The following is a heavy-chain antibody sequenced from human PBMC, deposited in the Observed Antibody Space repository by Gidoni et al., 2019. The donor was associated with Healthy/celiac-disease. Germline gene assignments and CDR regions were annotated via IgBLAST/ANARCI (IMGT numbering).Heavy chain of an antibody. Sequence: EVQLVESGGGLVQPGGSLRLSCAASGFTFSSYSMNWVRQAPGKGLEWVSYISSSSSTIYYADSVKGRFTISRDNAKNSLYLQMNSLRDEDTAVYYCARVVGDDYVWGSYLLWGQGTLVTVSS. CDR3: ARVVGDDYVWGSYLL. CDR2: ISSSSSTI. CDR1: GFTFSSYS. V-gene: IGHV3-48*02. D-gene: IGHD3-16*01. J-gene: IGHJ4*02.